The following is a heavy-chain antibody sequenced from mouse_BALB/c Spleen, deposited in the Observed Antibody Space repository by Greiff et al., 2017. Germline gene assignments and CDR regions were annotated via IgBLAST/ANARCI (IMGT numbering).Heavy chain of an antibody. D-gene: IGHD2-10*02. V-gene: IGHV14-4*02. CDR3: NARGYGKACDY. J-gene: IGHJ2*01. CDR1: GFTIKAYY. Sequence: EVQLVESGAELVRPGASVKLSCTASGFTIKAYYMHWVKQRPEQGLVWIGWIDPENGDTDYAPKFQGKTTMTADTSSNTAYLQISSLTSEDTAVYYSNARGYGKACDYWGQGTTVTVSS. CDR2: IDPENGDT.